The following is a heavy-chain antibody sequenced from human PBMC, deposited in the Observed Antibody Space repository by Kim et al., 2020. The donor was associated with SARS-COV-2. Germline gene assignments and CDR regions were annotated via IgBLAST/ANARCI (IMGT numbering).Heavy chain of an antibody. V-gene: IGHV4-39*07. Sequence: YHPSLRSRVTISVDTSKNQFSLKLSSVTAADTAVYYCARVASGSYPFDYWGQGTLVTVSS. CDR3: ARVASGSYPFDY. J-gene: IGHJ4*02. D-gene: IGHD1-26*01.